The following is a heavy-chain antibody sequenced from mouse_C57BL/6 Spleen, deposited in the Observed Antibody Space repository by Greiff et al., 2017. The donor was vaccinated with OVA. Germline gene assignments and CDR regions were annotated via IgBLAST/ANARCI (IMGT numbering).Heavy chain of an antibody. CDR2: IRNKANGYTT. Sequence: EVNLVESGGGLVQPGGSLSLSCAASGFTFTDYYMSWVRQPPGKALEWLGFIRNKANGYTTEYSASVKGRFTISRDNSQSILYLQMNALRAEDSATYYCARSTGNFDDWGQGTTLTVSS. D-gene: IGHD4-1*02. CDR3: ARSTGNFDD. V-gene: IGHV7-3*01. J-gene: IGHJ2*01. CDR1: GFTFTDYY.